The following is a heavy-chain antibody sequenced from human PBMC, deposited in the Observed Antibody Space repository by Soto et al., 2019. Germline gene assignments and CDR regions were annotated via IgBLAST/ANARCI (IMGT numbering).Heavy chain of an antibody. CDR3: ARLFGSAWSGFDP. V-gene: IGHV5-51*01. Sequence: GESLKISCKASGYSFTTNWIGWVRQMPGKGPEWMGIIYPSDSDTRYSSSFQGQVTISADKSISITYLQWSSLKASDTAMYYCARLFGSAWSGFDPWGQGTLVTVSS. J-gene: IGHJ5*02. D-gene: IGHD6-19*01. CDR2: IYPSDSDT. CDR1: GYSFTTNW.